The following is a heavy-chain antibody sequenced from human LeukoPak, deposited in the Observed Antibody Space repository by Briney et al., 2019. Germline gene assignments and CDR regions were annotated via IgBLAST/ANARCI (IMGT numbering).Heavy chain of an antibody. Sequence: GGSLRLSCAASGFTVSSNYMSWVRQAPGKGLEWVAGIYSGGSTYYADSVKGRFTISRDNSKNTLYLQMNSLRAEDTAVYYCAKPLLEWLLWTAFDIWGQGTMVTVSS. D-gene: IGHD3-3*01. CDR3: AKPLLEWLLWTAFDI. J-gene: IGHJ3*02. CDR1: GFTVSSNY. V-gene: IGHV3-66*02. CDR2: IYSGGST.